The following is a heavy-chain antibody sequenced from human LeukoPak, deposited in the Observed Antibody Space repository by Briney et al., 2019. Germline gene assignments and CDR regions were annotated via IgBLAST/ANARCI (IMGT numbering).Heavy chain of an antibody. CDR2: IIPIFGTA. CDR3: ARGGGGDNLYYYYYYMDV. J-gene: IGHJ6*03. D-gene: IGHD2-21*02. CDR1: GGTFSSYA. Sequence: SVKVSCKASGGTFSSYAISWVRQAPGQGLEWMGGIIPIFGTANYAQKFQGRVTITADESTSTAYMELSSLRSEDTAVYHCARGGGGDNLYYYYYYMDVWGKGTTVTISS. V-gene: IGHV1-69*13.